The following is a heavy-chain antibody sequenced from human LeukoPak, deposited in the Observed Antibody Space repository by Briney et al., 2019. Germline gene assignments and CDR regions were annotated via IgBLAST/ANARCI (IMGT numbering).Heavy chain of an antibody. Sequence: GASVKVSCKGSGYTFTSYAMHWVRQAPGQRLEWIGWINAGNGNTKYSQKFQGRVTITRDTSASTAYMELSSLRSEDTAVYYCARDLRIAVAGGAVRGRVDAFDIWGQGTMVTVSS. D-gene: IGHD6-19*01. CDR2: INAGNGNT. V-gene: IGHV1-3*01. J-gene: IGHJ3*02. CDR3: ARDLRIAVAGGAVRGRVDAFDI. CDR1: GYTFTSYA.